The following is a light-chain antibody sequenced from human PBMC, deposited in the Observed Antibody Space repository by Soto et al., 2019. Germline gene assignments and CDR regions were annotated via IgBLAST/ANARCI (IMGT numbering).Light chain of an antibody. Sequence: DIQMTQSPSSLSASVGERVTITCRASQRISSYLNWYQQKPGKAPKLLIYAASSLQSGVPSRFSGSGSGTDFTLTISSLQPEDFATYYCQQSYSTPQVTFGGGTKVEIK. J-gene: IGKJ4*01. CDR1: QRISSY. V-gene: IGKV1-39*01. CDR3: QQSYSTPQVT. CDR2: AAS.